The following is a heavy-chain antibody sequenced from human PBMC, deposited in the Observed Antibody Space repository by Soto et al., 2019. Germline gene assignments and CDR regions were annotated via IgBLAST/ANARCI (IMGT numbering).Heavy chain of an antibody. V-gene: IGHV3-23*01. CDR1: GFTFSSYA. D-gene: IGHD3-3*01. Sequence: GGSLRLSCAASGFTFSSYAMSWVRQAPGKGLEWVSAISGSGGSTYYADSVKGRFTIPRDNSKNTLYLQMNSLRAEDTALYYCALDYNNYWSGYYAHWGQGTPVTVSS. J-gene: IGHJ4*02. CDR2: ISGSGGST. CDR3: ALDYNNYWSGYYAH.